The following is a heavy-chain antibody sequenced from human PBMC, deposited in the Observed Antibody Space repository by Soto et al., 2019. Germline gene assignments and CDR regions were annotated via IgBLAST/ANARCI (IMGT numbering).Heavy chain of an antibody. Sequence: PGGSLRLSCAASGFTFSSYAMHWVRQAPGKGLEWVAVISYDGSNKYYADSVKGRFTISRDNSKNTLYLQMNSLRAEDTAVYYCARDRSSWYLYYYGMDVWGQGTTVTVSS. V-gene: IGHV3-30-3*01. CDR1: GFTFSSYA. D-gene: IGHD6-13*01. CDR2: ISYDGSNK. J-gene: IGHJ6*02. CDR3: ARDRSSWYLYYYGMDV.